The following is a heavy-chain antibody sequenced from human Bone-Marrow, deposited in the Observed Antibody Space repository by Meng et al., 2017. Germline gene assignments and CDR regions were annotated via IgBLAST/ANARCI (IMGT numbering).Heavy chain of an antibody. D-gene: IGHD3-3*01. CDR1: GASISSSHW. V-gene: IGHV4-4*02. Sequence: QVKVQESGPGLVKPSGTLSLTWAVSGASISSSHWWGWVRQPPGKGLEWIGKIYHDGSTNYTPSLKSRVTISVDKSKNQFSLKLSSVTAADTAVYYCARAAYDIWSGYAPWGQGSLVTVSS. J-gene: IGHJ5*02. CDR2: IYHDGST. CDR3: ARAAYDIWSGYAP.